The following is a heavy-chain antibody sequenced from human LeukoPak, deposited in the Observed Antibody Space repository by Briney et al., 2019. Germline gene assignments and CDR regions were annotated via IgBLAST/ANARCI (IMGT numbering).Heavy chain of an antibody. V-gene: IGHV3-23*01. J-gene: IGHJ4*02. D-gene: IGHD5-18*01. CDR2: ISGSGSST. CDR1: GFTFSSYA. Sequence: GGSLRLSCAASGFTFSSYAMSWVRQAPGKGLEWVSAISGSGSSTYYADSVKGRFTISRDNSKNTLYLQMNSLRAEDTAVYYCARRIQLWSAFDYWGQGTLVTVSS. CDR3: ARRIQLWSAFDY.